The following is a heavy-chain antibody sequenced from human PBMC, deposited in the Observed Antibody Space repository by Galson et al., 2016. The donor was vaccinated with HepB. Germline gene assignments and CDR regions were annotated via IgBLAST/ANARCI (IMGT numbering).Heavy chain of an antibody. CDR3: ARTTGDYGGDCSWFDP. CDR2: IFYRGDT. D-gene: IGHD2-21*02. V-gene: IGHV4-31*03. CDR1: VGSIRSPNYY. Sequence: TLSLTCTVSVGSIRSPNYYWTWIRQHPGKGLEWIGYIFYRGDTYYNPSLRSRVSISMDTSKNRFSLQLKFVTAADAAVYYCARTTGDYGGDCSWFDPWGQGTLVTVSS. J-gene: IGHJ5*02.